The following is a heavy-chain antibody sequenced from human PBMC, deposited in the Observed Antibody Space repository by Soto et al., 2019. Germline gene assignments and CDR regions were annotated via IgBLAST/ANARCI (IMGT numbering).Heavy chain of an antibody. V-gene: IGHV5-51*01. CDR1: GYSFTNYW. CDR2: IYPGDSET. Sequence: HGESLKISCKGSGYSFTNYWIGWVRQMPGKGLEWMGIIYPGDSETRYNPSFQGQVTISADRSISTAYLQWSRLWASDTAMYYCARQLMSYGMDVWGQGTTVTVSS. CDR3: ARQLMSYGMDV. D-gene: IGHD3-10*02. J-gene: IGHJ6*02.